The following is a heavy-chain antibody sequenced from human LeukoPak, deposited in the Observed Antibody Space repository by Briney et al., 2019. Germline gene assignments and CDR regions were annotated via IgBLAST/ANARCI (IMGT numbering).Heavy chain of an antibody. J-gene: IGHJ5*02. D-gene: IGHD3-10*01. CDR1: GFTFSSYA. CDR2: ISGSGGST. V-gene: IGHV3-23*01. Sequence: PGGSLRLSCAASGFTFSSYAMSWVRQAPGKGLEWVSAISGSGGSTYYADSVKGRFTISRDNSKNTLYLQMNSLRAEDTAVYYCAKVRFGESPRTLKHNWFDPWGQGTPVTVSS. CDR3: AKVRFGESPRTLKHNWFDP.